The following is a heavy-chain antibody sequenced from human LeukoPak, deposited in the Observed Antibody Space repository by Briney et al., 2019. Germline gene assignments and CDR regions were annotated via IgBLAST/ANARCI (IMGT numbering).Heavy chain of an antibody. J-gene: IGHJ6*02. CDR1: GFTFSSYW. V-gene: IGHV3-74*01. CDR2: INSDGSST. CDR3: ARDEAGWYQLPKAGMVV. Sequence: PGGSLRLSCAASGFTFSSYWMHWVRQAPGKGLVWVSRINSDGSSTSYAESVKGRFTISRDNAKNTLYLQMNSLRAEDTAVYYCARDEAGWYQLPKAGMVVWGQGTAVTVSS. D-gene: IGHD2-2*01.